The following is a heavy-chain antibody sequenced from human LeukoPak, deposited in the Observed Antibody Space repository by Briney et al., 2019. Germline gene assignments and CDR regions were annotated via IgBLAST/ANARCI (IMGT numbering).Heavy chain of an antibody. Sequence: GGSLRLSCAVSGFSVTNNYMSWVRQAPGKGLEWVSVFYVGGATYYADSVKGRFTVSRDNSENTLYLQMKSLRAEDTAVYYCARGDGYNFFDYWGQGTLVTVSS. CDR3: ARGDGYNFFDY. CDR1: GFSVTNNY. CDR2: FYVGGAT. D-gene: IGHD5-24*01. V-gene: IGHV3-53*01. J-gene: IGHJ4*02.